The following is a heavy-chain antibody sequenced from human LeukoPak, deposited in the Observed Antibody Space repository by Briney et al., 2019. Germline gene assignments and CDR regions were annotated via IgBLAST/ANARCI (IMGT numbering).Heavy chain of an antibody. CDR1: GFTFSSYS. CDR2: ISSSSSYI. D-gene: IGHD3-10*01. Sequence: GGSLRLSCAASGFTFSSYSMNWVRQAPGKGLEWVSSISSSSSYIYYADSVKGRFTISRDNAKNSLYQQMNSLRAEDTAVYYCARSLTPLPTWFGELSYWGQGTLVTVSS. J-gene: IGHJ4*02. V-gene: IGHV3-21*01. CDR3: ARSLTPLPTWFGELSY.